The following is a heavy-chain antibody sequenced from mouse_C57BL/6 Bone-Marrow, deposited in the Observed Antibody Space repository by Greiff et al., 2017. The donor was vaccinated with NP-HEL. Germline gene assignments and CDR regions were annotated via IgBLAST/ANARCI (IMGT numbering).Heavy chain of an antibody. CDR1: GFSLSTSGMG. CDR3: ALYDYDVDCFDY. J-gene: IGHJ2*01. Sequence: QVQLKESGPGILQSSQTLSLTCSFSGFSLSTSGMGVSWIRQPSGMGLVGLAHIYWDDDKRYNPSLKSRPTISKDTSRNQVFLKITSVDTADTATYYCALYDYDVDCFDYWGQGTTLTVSS. CDR2: IYWDDDK. D-gene: IGHD2-4*01. V-gene: IGHV8-12*01.